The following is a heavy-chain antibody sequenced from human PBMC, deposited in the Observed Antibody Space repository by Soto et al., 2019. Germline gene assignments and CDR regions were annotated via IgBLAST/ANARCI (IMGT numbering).Heavy chain of an antibody. CDR1: GYSFTSYD. CDR2: MNPNSADT. CDR3: ARGGFLEPHMDV. Sequence: QVQLVQSGAEVKKPGASVQVSCKASGYSFTSYDMNWVRQVPGQGPEWMGWMNPNSADTGYAQKFQGRMTMSRDMSTRTMYMELSGLTSEDTAVYYCARGGFLEPHMDVWSRGTTVTVSS. V-gene: IGHV1-8*01. J-gene: IGHJ6*03.